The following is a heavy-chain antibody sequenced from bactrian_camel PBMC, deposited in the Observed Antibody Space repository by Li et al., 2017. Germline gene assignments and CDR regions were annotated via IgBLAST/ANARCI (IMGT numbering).Heavy chain of an antibody. CDR1: GHSRGSNC. J-gene: IGHJ4*01. V-gene: IGHV3S54*01. CDR2: IRRDGGET. D-gene: IGHD4*01. CDR3: AARANFMGARPPLTFGTYSD. Sequence: HVQLVESGGGSVQAGGSLRLSCKVSGHSRGSNCVGWYRLPPGRAPAEREGIAAIRRDGGETWYAASVKGQFTISRDSAKNTVYLQMTSLKAEDTAMYYCAARANFMGARPPLTFGTYSDWGQGTQVTVS.